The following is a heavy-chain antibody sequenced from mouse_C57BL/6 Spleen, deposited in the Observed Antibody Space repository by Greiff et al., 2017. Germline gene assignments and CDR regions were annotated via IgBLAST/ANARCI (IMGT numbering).Heavy chain of an antibody. CDR1: GFSLTSYG. CDR2: IWSGGST. J-gene: IGHJ4*01. D-gene: IGHD2-4*01. Sequence: VQLKESGPGLVQPSQSLSITCTVSGFSLTSYGVHWVRQSPGKGLEWLGVIWSGGSTDYNAAFISRLSISKDNSKSQVFFKMNSLQADDTAIYYCARGMITHYYAMDYWGQGTSVTVSS. CDR3: ARGMITHYYAMDY. V-gene: IGHV2-2*01.